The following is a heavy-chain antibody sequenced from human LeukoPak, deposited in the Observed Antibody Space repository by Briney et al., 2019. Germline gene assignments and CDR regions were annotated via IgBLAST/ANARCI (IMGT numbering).Heavy chain of an antibody. CDR2: IYESGGT. D-gene: IGHD6-13*01. CDR1: SESFSGYY. CDR3: ARISAAGCFDH. Sequence: SETLSLTCTVCSESFSGYYWSWIHQSPGMGLEWIGEIYESGGTTYNPSLKSRVTISIDTSKNQFSLNLTSVTAADTAVYYCARISAAGCFDHWGQGTLVTVSS. V-gene: IGHV4-34*01. J-gene: IGHJ4*02.